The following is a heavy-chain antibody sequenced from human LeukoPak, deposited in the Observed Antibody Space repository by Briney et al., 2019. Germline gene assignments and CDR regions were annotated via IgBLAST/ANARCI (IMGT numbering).Heavy chain of an antibody. J-gene: IGHJ5*02. CDR1: GDSISSGGYS. Sequence: SETLSLTRAVSGDSISSGGYSWSWIRQTPGKGLEWIAYIHDSGSTYNNPSLKTRLSISIDTSKNQFSLKLHSVTAADTAVYYCARVVAAAGNNWFDPWGQGTLVTVSS. CDR2: IHDSGST. V-gene: IGHV4-30-4*07. D-gene: IGHD6-13*01. CDR3: ARVVAAAGNNWFDP.